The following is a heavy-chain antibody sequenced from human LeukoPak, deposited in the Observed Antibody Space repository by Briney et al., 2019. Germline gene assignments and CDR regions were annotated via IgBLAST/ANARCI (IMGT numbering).Heavy chain of an antibody. J-gene: IGHJ4*02. CDR3: ERERSSSSDY. CDR2: IYHSGST. D-gene: IGHD6-6*01. Sequence: PSETLSLTCAVSGYSISSGYYWGWIRQPPGKGLEWIGSIYHSGSTYYNPSLKSRVTISVDTSKNQFSLKLSSVTATDAAIYYCERERSSSSDYWGQGTLVTVSS. CDR1: GYSISSGYY. V-gene: IGHV4-38-2*02.